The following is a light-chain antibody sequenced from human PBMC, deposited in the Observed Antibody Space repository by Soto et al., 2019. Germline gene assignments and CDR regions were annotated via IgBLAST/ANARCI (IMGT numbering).Light chain of an antibody. Sequence: QSVLTQPASVSASPGQSITISCTGTSSNVGTYDLVSWYQNHPDKAPKLIIYEGTKRPSGISSRFSGSKSGNTASLTISGLQAEDDADYYCCSFAVGAALVFGGGTKVTVL. CDR1: SSNVGTYDL. J-gene: IGLJ2*01. V-gene: IGLV2-23*01. CDR2: EGT. CDR3: CSFAVGAALV.